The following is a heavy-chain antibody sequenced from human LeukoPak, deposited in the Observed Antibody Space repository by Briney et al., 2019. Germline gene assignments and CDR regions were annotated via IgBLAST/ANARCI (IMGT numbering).Heavy chain of an antibody. CDR1: GFTVSSNY. CDR3: ARARGRYIDFLDY. Sequence: PGGSLRLSCAASGFTVSSNYMSWVRQAPGKGLEWIVSFFYSGSTYYNPSLKSRVTISVDTSNNQYSLRLTSVTAADTAVYYCARARGRYIDFLDYWGQGTLITVSS. V-gene: IGHV4-39*02. D-gene: IGHD3-9*01. J-gene: IGHJ4*02. CDR2: FFYSGST.